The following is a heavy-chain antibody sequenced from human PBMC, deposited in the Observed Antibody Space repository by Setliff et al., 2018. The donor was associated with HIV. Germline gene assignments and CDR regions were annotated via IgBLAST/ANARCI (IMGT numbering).Heavy chain of an antibody. J-gene: IGHJ6*02. CDR3: ARNFGLSPSGKYYYYYGMDI. D-gene: IGHD3-10*01. CDR1: GHTFTGHY. Sequence: ASVKVSCKASGHTFTGHYLHWVRQAPGQGLEWLGWVNPNSGDAIYAQNFQGRVTMTRDTSINAAYMELRGLRSDDTAVYYCARNFGLSPSGKYYYYYGMDIWGQGTTVTVFS. CDR2: VNPNSGDA. V-gene: IGHV1-2*02.